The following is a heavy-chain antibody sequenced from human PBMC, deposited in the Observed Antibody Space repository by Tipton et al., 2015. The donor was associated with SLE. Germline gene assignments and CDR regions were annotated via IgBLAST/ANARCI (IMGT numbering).Heavy chain of an antibody. Sequence: GLVKPSETLSLTCAVYGGSFSSYYWSWIRQPPGKGLEWIGEINHSGSTDYNPSLKSRVTISVDTSKKQFSLKLRSVTAADTAVYYCARGPMYYDFWSGSHTQAFDYWGQGALVTVSS. J-gene: IGHJ4*02. D-gene: IGHD3-3*01. CDR1: GGSFSSYY. CDR3: ARGPMYYDFWSGSHTQAFDY. V-gene: IGHV4-34*01. CDR2: INHSGST.